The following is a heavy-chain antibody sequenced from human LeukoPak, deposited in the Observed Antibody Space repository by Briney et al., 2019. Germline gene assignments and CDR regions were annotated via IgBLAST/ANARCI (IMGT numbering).Heavy chain of an antibody. CDR3: ARDSELTTGPFDI. Sequence: SETLSLTCTVSGGSISSHYWSWIRQPAGKGLEWIGRIYISGSTTYSPSLKSRLTLSLDTSKNQFSLNLSSVTAADTAVYYCARDSELTTGPFDIWGQGTMVTVSS. CDR2: IYISGST. D-gene: IGHD1-26*01. CDR1: GGSISSHY. J-gene: IGHJ3*02. V-gene: IGHV4-4*07.